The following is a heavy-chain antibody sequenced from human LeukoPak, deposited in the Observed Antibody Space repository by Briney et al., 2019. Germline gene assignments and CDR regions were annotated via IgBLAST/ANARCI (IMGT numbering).Heavy chain of an antibody. D-gene: IGHD6-19*01. Sequence: GGSLRLSCAASGFTFSDYYMTWIRQAPGKGLEWISYSTERGSAIYYADSVKGRFTISRDNAKNSLYLQMKSLRAEDTAVYYCARQWLALDYWGQGTPVTVSS. CDR2: STERGSAI. CDR1: GFTFSDYY. V-gene: IGHV3-11*04. CDR3: ARQWLALDY. J-gene: IGHJ4*02.